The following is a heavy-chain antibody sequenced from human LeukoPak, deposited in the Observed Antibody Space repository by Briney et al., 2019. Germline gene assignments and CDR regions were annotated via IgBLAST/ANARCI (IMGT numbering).Heavy chain of an antibody. CDR1: GGSISSSSYY. D-gene: IGHD2-8*02. CDR3: ARNQHWSRDI. Sequence: SETLSLTCTVSGGSISSSSYYWGWIRQPPGKGLEWIGSIYYSGSTYYNPSLKSRVTISVDTSKNQFSLKLSPVTAADTAVYYCARNQHWSRDIWGQGILVTVSS. CDR2: IYYSGST. V-gene: IGHV4-39*01. J-gene: IGHJ4*02.